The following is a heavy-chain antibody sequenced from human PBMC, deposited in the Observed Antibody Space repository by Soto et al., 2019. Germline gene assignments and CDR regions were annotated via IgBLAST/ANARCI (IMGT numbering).Heavy chain of an antibody. D-gene: IGHD2-15*01. J-gene: IGHJ4*02. Sequence: SETLSLTCTVSGGSISTSNYYWGWVRQPPGKGLEWIGNIYYSETTYYNPSLKSRVTISVDTSKNQFSLKLTSVTAADTAVYFCATFGVSASRHTGLDFWGPGILVTVSS. V-gene: IGHV4-39*01. CDR1: GGSISTSNYY. CDR2: IYYSETT. CDR3: ATFGVSASRHTGLDF.